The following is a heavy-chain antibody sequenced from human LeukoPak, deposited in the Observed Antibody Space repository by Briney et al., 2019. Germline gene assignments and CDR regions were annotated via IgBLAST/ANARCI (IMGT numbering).Heavy chain of an antibody. CDR1: GFTFSSYA. V-gene: IGHV3-23*01. J-gene: IGHJ4*02. CDR3: VKDRGQGYYFDY. CDR2: NASGGSS. Sequence: PGGSLRLSCVASGFTFSSYAMNWVRQAPGKGLEWVSTNASGGSSYYADSVKGRFTISRDNSRNTLFLQMSSLRAEDTAVYYCVKDRGQGYYFDYWGQGTLVTVSS. D-gene: IGHD3-10*01.